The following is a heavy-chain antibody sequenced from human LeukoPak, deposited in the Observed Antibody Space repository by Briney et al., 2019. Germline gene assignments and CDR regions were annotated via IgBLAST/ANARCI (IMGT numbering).Heavy chain of an antibody. V-gene: IGHV5-51*01. CDR2: NYPGYSDN. Sequence: GEVLKISCKGSGYSFTTYWIDWVRQMPGKGLEWIGINYPGYSDNRFSPSFQGQVPILPDQSIGTAYLPNSRLKASDTAMYYCARPPYYDIMTANLPAFDIWGQGTMVTVSS. J-gene: IGHJ3*02. CDR1: GYSFTTYW. D-gene: IGHD3-9*01. CDR3: ARPPYYDIMTANLPAFDI.